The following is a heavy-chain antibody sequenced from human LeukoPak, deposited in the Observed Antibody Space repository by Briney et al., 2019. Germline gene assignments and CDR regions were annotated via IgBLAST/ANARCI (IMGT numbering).Heavy chain of an antibody. CDR3: ARDGIAVAGRRGWFDP. V-gene: IGHV4-4*07. CDR2: IYTSGST. D-gene: IGHD6-19*01. CDR1: GGSISSYY. Sequence: PSETLSLTCTVSGGSISSYYWSWIRQPAGKGLEWIGRIYTSGSTNYNPSLKSRVTMSVDTSKNHFSLKLSSVTAADTAVYYCARDGIAVAGRRGWFDPWGQGTLVTVSS. J-gene: IGHJ5*02.